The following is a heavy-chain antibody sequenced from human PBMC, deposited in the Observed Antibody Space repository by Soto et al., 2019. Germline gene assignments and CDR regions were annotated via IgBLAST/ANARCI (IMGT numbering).Heavy chain of an antibody. V-gene: IGHV1-69*02. CDR1: GGTFSSYT. CDR2: IIPILGIA. D-gene: IGHD2-2*01. CDR3: ARTLGYCSSTRCYFSWFDP. Sequence: SVKVSCKASGGTFSSYTISWVRQAPGQGLEWMGRIIPILGIANYAQKFQGRVTITADKSTSTAYMELSSLRSEDTAVYYCARTLGYCSSTRCYFSWFDPWGQGTLVTVSS. J-gene: IGHJ5*02.